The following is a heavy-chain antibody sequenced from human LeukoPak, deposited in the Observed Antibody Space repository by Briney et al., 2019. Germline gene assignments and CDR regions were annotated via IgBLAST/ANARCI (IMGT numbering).Heavy chain of an antibody. Sequence: PSETLSLTCTVSGGSISSDYWSWIRQPAGKGLEWIGRIYTSGSTDYNPSLKSRVTMSVDTSKNKFSLKVTSVTAADTAVYYCARLTMPTGPGDYWGQGTLVTVSS. CDR3: ARLTMPTGPGDY. J-gene: IGHJ4*02. V-gene: IGHV4-4*07. CDR2: IYTSGST. CDR1: GGSISSDY. D-gene: IGHD4/OR15-4a*01.